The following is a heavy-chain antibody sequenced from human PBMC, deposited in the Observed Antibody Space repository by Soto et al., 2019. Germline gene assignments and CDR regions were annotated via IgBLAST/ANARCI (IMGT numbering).Heavy chain of an antibody. CDR3: ARTTMDGSGDY. V-gene: IGHV4-59*01. CDR1: GGSIRSYH. D-gene: IGHD3-10*01. Sequence: QVQLQESGPGLVKPSETLSLTCSVSGGSIRSYHWSWIRQPPGKALEWIGYIWYSGSTKYNPSLKSRITISVDTSKNQFSLKLSSVTAADTAVYYCARTTMDGSGDYWGRGTLVTVSS. J-gene: IGHJ4*02. CDR2: IWYSGST.